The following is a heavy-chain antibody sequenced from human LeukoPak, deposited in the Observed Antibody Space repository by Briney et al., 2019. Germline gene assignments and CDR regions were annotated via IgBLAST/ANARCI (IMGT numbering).Heavy chain of an antibody. CDR1: GYTFTSYY. V-gene: IGHV1-46*01. CDR3: ARGIAAAAWYYFDY. D-gene: IGHD6-13*01. Sequence: ASVKVSCKASGYTFTSYYIHWVRQAPGQGLEWMGIINPSGGSTSYAQRFQGRVTMTRDTSISTAYMELSRLRSDDTAVYYCARGIAAAAWYYFDYWGQGTLVTVSS. CDR2: INPSGGST. J-gene: IGHJ4*02.